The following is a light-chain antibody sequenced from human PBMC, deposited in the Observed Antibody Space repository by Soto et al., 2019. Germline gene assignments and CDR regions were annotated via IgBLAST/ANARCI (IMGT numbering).Light chain of an antibody. CDR1: QSVNNTF. Sequence: DIVLTQSPGTLSLSPGERATISCRASQSVNNTFLALYQQKPGQAPRLLIYGASSRATGIPDRFSGSGSGTDFTLTINRLDPEDFAVYYCQHYVTYPLTFGGGTKVEIK. CDR2: GAS. J-gene: IGKJ4*01. V-gene: IGKV3-20*01. CDR3: QHYVTYPLT.